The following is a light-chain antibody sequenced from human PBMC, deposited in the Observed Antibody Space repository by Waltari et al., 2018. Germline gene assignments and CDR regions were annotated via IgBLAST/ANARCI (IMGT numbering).Light chain of an antibody. CDR1: QYVSSTY. Sequence: EIVLTQSPGTLSLSPGERATLSCRASQYVSSTYLAWYQHKPGQAPRLLMYGAVGRATGVPDRFSGSGSGTDFTLSISGLEPEGFAVYYCQQYGSPITFGQGTRLEIK. CDR2: GAV. J-gene: IGKJ5*01. CDR3: QQYGSPIT. V-gene: IGKV3-20*01.